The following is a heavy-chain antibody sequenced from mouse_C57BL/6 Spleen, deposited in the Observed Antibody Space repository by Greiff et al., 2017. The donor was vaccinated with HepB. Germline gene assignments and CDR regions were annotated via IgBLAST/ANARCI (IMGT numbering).Heavy chain of an antibody. CDR3: AGDMGTTVGFAY. CDR1: GFPITSGYY. CDR2: ITHSGET. J-gene: IGHJ3*01. Sequence: VQLVESGPGLVKPSQSLFLTCSITGFPITSGYYWIWIRQSPGKPLEWMGYITHSGETFYNPSLQSPISITRETSKNQFFLQLNSVTTEDTAMYYCAGDMGTTVGFAYWGQGTLVTVSA. D-gene: IGHD1-1*01. V-gene: IGHV12-3*01.